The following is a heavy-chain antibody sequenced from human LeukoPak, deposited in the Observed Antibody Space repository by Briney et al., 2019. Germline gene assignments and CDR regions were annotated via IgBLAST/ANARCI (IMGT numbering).Heavy chain of an antibody. Sequence: GGSLRLSCAASGFTFSTYAMSWVRKVPGKGLEWVSGINWSGGSTGYADPLRGRFTISRDNAKNSLYLQMDSLKAEDTALYYCARAPITSPFYFDYWGQGTLVTVSS. CDR1: GFTFSTYA. CDR2: INWSGGST. V-gene: IGHV3-20*04. J-gene: IGHJ4*02. CDR3: ARAPITSPFYFDY. D-gene: IGHD2-2*01.